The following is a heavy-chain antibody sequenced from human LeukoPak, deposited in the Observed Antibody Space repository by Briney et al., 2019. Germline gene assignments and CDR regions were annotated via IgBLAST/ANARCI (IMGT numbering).Heavy chain of an antibody. CDR3: AKDYYYDSSGYHFDY. CDR1: GFTFSSYG. V-gene: IGHV3-30*18. CDR2: ISYDGSNK. D-gene: IGHD3-22*01. Sequence: GGSLRLSCAASGFTFSSYGMHWVRQAPGKGLEWVAVISYDGSNKYYADSVKGRFTISRDNAKNSLYLQMNSLRAEDTALYYCAKDYYYDSSGYHFDYWGQGTLVTVSS. J-gene: IGHJ4*02.